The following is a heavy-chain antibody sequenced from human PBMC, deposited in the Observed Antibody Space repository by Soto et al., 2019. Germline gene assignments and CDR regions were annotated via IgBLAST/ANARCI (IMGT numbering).Heavy chain of an antibody. V-gene: IGHV3-30*18. CDR3: AERNYYGSGSRYYGMDV. J-gene: IGHJ6*02. CDR1: GFTFSSYG. CDR2: ISYDGSNK. Sequence: GGSLRLSCAASGFTFSSYGMHWVRQAPGKGLEWVAVISYDGSNKYYADSVKGQSTISRDNSKNTLYLQMTSLRAEDTAVYYCAERNYYGSGSRYYGMDVWGQGTTVTVSS. D-gene: IGHD3-10*01.